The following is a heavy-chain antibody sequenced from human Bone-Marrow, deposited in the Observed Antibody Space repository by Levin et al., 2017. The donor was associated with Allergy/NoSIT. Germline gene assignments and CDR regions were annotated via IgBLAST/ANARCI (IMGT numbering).Heavy chain of an antibody. V-gene: IGHV1-2*02. CDR2: INPNSGGT. J-gene: IGHJ4*02. Sequence: GESLKISCKASGYTFSAYYMHWVRQAPGQGLEWMGWINPNSGGTKYAQKFQGRVTMTRDTSISTAYMELTGLTSDDTAGYYCARDQSGASKDYDYWGQGTLVIVSS. D-gene: IGHD3-10*01. CDR3: ARDQSGASKDYDY. CDR1: GYTFSAYY.